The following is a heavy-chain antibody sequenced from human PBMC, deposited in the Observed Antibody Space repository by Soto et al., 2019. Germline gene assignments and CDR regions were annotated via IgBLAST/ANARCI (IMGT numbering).Heavy chain of an antibody. D-gene: IGHD4-4*01. CDR2: VYKSGST. V-gene: IGHV4-39*01. Sequence: PSETLSLTCSVSGDSITNTTYYWDWIRQPPGKGLEWLGSVYKSGSTYYNPSLKSRVTVSVDTAKNQFSLELDSVTAADTAVYYCASQRDGYSIDYWGQGSLVTVS. CDR1: GDSITNTTYY. J-gene: IGHJ4*02. CDR3: ASQRDGYSIDY.